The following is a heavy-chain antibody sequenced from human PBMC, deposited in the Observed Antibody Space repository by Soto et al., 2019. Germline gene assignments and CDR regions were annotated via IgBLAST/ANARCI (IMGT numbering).Heavy chain of an antibody. CDR1: GFSLSNGRRG. CDR2: IFSNDEK. V-gene: IGHV2-26*01. J-gene: IGHJ5*02. CDR3: ARTEGGGRSLTTAGWFDA. D-gene: IGHD1-1*01. Sequence: QVTLKESGPVLVKPTETLTLTCTVSGFSLSNGRRGVSWIRQPPGKALEWLAHIFSNDEKRFHTSLKSRLRIPKDTPPIQGVLSMTNMGPVYTATYSCARTEGGGRSLTTAGWFDAWGQGTLVTVSS.